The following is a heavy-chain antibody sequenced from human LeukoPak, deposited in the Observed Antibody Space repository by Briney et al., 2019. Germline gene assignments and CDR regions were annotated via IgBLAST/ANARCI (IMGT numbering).Heavy chain of an antibody. CDR1: GFTFSRYA. J-gene: IGHJ4*02. CDR2: IDGSGGAI. V-gene: IGHV3-23*01. Sequence: QSGGSLRLSCGASGFTFSRYAMSWVRQAPGKGLQWVSQIDGSGGAIYYAVSVRGRFTISRDNSKNTLYLQMNSLRVDDTAVYYCVKGLYTIDYWGQGTLVTVSS. D-gene: IGHD2-2*02. CDR3: VKGLYTIDY.